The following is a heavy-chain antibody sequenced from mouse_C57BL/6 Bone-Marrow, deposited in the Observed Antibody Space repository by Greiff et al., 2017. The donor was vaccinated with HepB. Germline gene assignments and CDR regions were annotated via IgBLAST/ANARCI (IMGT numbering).Heavy chain of an antibody. Sequence: QVQLKESGAELVRPGTSVKVSCKASGYAFTNYLIEWVKQRPGQGLEWIGVINPGSGGTNYNEKFKGKAPLTADKSSSTAYMQLSGLTSEDSAVYCCARGLCGLDYWGQGTTLTVSS. CDR3: ARGLCGLDY. CDR1: GYAFTNYL. J-gene: IGHJ2*01. D-gene: IGHD6-1*01. CDR2: INPGSGGT. V-gene: IGHV1-54*01.